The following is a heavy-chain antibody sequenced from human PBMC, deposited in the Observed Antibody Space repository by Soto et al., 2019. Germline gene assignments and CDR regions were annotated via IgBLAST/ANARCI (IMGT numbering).Heavy chain of an antibody. D-gene: IGHD5-18*01. CDR3: ATDPGYTYGHGLDV. J-gene: IGHJ6*02. CDR1: GFTFSTYA. Sequence: EVQLLESGGDLVQPGGSLRLSCAPSGFTFSTYAMNWVRQAPGKGLEWVSGISGNGDKTYYADSVKGRFTISRDNSKKMLYLQMNTLRAEAAAVYYCATDPGYTYGHGLDVWGQGTTVTVSS. V-gene: IGHV3-23*01. CDR2: ISGNGDKT.